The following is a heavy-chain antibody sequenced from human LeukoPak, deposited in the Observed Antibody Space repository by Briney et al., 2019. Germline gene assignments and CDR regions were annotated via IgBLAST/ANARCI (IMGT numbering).Heavy chain of an antibody. Sequence: GGSLRLSCAASGFTFSSYGMHWVRQAPGKGLEWVAVISYDGSHEYFADSVKGRFTISRDNSRNTLYLQMNSLRAEDTALYYCAKDMGSGSLGGYFDYWGQGTLVTVSS. CDR2: ISYDGSHE. J-gene: IGHJ4*02. V-gene: IGHV3-30*18. CDR3: AKDMGSGSLGGYFDY. D-gene: IGHD1-26*01. CDR1: GFTFSSYG.